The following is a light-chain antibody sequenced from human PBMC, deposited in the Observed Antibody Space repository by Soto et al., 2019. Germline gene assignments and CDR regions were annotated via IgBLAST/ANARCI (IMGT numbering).Light chain of an antibody. J-gene: IGKJ1*01. CDR2: KAS. CDR3: QQYNTYSPT. CDR1: QSVSSW. Sequence: DIQMTQFPSTLSASVGDTVTITCRASQSVSSWLAWYHHKPGRAPKLLIYKASSLQSGVPSRFSGSGSGTDFTLTISSLQPDDFATYYCQQYNTYSPTFGKGTKVEIK. V-gene: IGKV1-5*03.